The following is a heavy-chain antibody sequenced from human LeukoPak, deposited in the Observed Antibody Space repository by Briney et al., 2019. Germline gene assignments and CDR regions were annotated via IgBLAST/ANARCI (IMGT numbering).Heavy chain of an antibody. D-gene: IGHD3-22*01. CDR3: AGIYDSSGYYYSY. CDR2: IYYSGST. Sequence: PSETLSLTCTVSGGSISSYYWSWIRQPPGKGLEWIGYIYYSGSTNYNPSLKSRVTISVDTSKNQFSLKLSSVTAADTAVYYCAGIYDSSGYYYSYWGQGTLVTVSS. J-gene: IGHJ4*02. V-gene: IGHV4-59*01. CDR1: GGSISSYY.